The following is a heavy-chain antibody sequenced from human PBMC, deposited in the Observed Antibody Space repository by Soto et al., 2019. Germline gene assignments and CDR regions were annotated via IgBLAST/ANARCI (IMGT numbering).Heavy chain of an antibody. J-gene: IGHJ4*02. CDR1: GYTFTSYY. Sequence: QVQLVHSGAEVKKPGASVKVSCKASGYTFTSYYMHWVRQTPGQGLEWRGIINPSGGSTSYAQKFEGRVTMPRDTTTSTVDMELSSLRSEDTAVYYCARGVEQQPPDYWGQGTLVTVSS. CDR2: INPSGGST. D-gene: IGHD6-13*01. V-gene: IGHV1-46*01. CDR3: ARGVEQQPPDY.